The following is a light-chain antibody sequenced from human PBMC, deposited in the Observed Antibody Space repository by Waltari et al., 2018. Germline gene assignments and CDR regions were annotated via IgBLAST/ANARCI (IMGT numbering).Light chain of an antibody. CDR3: AAWDDSLSGPGV. V-gene: IGLV1-47*01. J-gene: IGLJ3*02. CDR2: RNN. Sequence: QAVLTQPPSASGTPGQRVTISCSGSSSNLGSNYVYWYQQPPGTAPKLLIYRNNQRPSGVPDRFSGSKSGTSASLAISGLRSEDEADYYCAAWDDSLSGPGVFGGGTKLTVL. CDR1: SSNLGSNY.